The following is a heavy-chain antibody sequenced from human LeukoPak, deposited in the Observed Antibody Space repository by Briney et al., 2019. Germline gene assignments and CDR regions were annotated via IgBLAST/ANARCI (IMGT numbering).Heavy chain of an antibody. CDR3: ARQGGVRDALDI. J-gene: IGHJ3*02. D-gene: IGHD1-26*01. Sequence: GESLKISCQASGYSFTTYWIGWVRQLPGKGLEWMGIIYPGDSDTRYSPSFQGQVTISAGKSISTAYLQWSSLKASDTAMYYCARQGGVRDALDIWGLGTMVTVSS. V-gene: IGHV5-51*01. CDR1: GYSFTTYW. CDR2: IYPGDSDT.